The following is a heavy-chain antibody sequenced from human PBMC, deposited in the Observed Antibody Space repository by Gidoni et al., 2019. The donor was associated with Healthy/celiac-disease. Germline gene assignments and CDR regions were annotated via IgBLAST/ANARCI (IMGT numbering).Heavy chain of an antibody. D-gene: IGHD3-22*01. CDR3: ARHSIYDYDRGAEYFQH. V-gene: IGHV4-39*01. CDR2: IDYSGST. CDR1: GGSISSSRYS. Sequence: QLQLQESGPGLLTPSETLSLTSTVSGGSISSSRYSWGWIRQPPGKGLEWIGRIDYSGSTYYNPTLTSRVTISVDTSKNKFSLKLSAVTAADTAVYYCARHSIYDYDRGAEYFQHWGQGTLVTVSS. J-gene: IGHJ1*01.